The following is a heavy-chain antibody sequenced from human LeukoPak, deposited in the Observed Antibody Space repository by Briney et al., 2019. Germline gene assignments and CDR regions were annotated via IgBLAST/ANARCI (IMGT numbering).Heavy chain of an antibody. CDR2: IYHSGST. D-gene: IGHD3-10*01. CDR1: GDSISSGGYS. Sequence: SETLSLTCAVSGDSISSGGYSWSWIRQPPGKGLEWIGYIYHSGSTSYNPSLKGRVTISIDRSKNQFSLKLFSVTAADTAVYYCARAYSGSYPNWFDPWGQGTLVTVSS. CDR3: ARAYSGSYPNWFDP. J-gene: IGHJ5*02. V-gene: IGHV4-30-2*01.